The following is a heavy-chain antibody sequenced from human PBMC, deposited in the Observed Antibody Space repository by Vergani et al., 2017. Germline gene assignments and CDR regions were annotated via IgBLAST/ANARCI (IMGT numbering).Heavy chain of an antibody. J-gene: IGHJ4*02. Sequence: QLQLQESGPGLVKPSETLSLTCTVSGGSISSSSYYWAWVRQPPGKGLEWIGSMYHGGNTYYNPSLKSRVTISVDTSKNQFSLRLSSVTAADTALYYCARQDIATNYFDYWGLGTLVTVSS. D-gene: IGHD5-12*01. V-gene: IGHV4-39*01. CDR3: ARQDIATNYFDY. CDR2: MYHGGNT. CDR1: GGSISSSSYY.